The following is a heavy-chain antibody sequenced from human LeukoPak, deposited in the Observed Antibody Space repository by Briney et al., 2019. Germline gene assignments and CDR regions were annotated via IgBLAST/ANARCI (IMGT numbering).Heavy chain of an antibody. V-gene: IGHV3-23*01. CDR1: GFTFSSYA. CDR3: AKSPNYGYYYGMDV. J-gene: IGHJ6*02. D-gene: IGHD4-17*01. CDR2: ISGSGGST. Sequence: PGGSLRLSCAASGFTFSSYAMSWVRQAPGKGLEWVSAISGSGGSTYYADSVKGRFTISRDNSKNTLYLQMNSLRAEDTAVYYCAKSPNYGYYYGMDVWGQGTTVTVSS.